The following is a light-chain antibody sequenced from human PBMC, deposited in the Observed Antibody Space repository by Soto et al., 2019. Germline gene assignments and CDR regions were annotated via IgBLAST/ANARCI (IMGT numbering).Light chain of an antibody. CDR2: GAF. V-gene: IGKV3-15*01. Sequence: EIVMTQSPATLSVSPGERATLSCRASQSVKINLAWYQQKPGQAPRLLIYGAFTRATGIPARFSVSGSGTEFTLTISNLQSEDFAVYYCQQYNNWPPITFGQGTRVEIK. CDR3: QQYNNWPPIT. CDR1: QSVKIN. J-gene: IGKJ5*01.